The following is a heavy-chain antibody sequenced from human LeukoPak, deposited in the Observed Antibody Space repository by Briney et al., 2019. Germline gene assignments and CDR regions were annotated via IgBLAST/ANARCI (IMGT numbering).Heavy chain of an antibody. CDR1: GFTVSSNY. J-gene: IGHJ4*02. D-gene: IGHD3-22*01. Sequence: GGSLGLSCAASGFTVSSNYMSWVRQAPGKGLEWVSVIYSGGSTYYADSVKGRFTISRDNSKNTLYLQMNSLRAEDTAVYYCARALYSGYYDYWGQGTLVTVSS. CDR2: IYSGGST. V-gene: IGHV3-53*01. CDR3: ARALYSGYYDY.